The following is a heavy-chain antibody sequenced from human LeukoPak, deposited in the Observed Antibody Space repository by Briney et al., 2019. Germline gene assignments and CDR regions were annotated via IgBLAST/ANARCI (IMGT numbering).Heavy chain of an antibody. CDR2: VGIISDTV. V-gene: IGHV3-48*04. J-gene: IGHJ6*02. CDR3: ARNLDV. Sequence: GGSLRLSCAASGFSFGSYSMNWVRQAPEKGLEWISFVGIISDTVYYADSVKGRFTISRDNAQNSLYLQMDSLRAEDTAVCYCARNLDVWGQGTTVTVSS. CDR1: GFSFGSYS.